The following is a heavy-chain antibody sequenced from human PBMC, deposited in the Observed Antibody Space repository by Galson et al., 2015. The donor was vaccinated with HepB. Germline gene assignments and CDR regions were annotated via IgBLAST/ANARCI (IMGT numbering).Heavy chain of an antibody. CDR1: GDTSSSYA. J-gene: IGHJ4*02. V-gene: IGHV1-69*13. CDR3: ARGFEMGSGRYNLEF. CDR2: IIPIFATA. Sequence: SVKVSCKASGDTSSSYAMNWARQAPGQGLEWMGHIIPIFATANYAQKFQGRATITADESTSTVYMELTSLRSDDTAVYYCARGFEMGSGRYNLEFWGQGTLVTVSS. D-gene: IGHD1-26*01.